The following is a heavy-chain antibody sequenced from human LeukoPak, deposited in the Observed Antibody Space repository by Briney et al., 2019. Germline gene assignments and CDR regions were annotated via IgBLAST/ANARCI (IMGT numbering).Heavy chain of an antibody. J-gene: IGHJ4*02. Sequence: SETLSLTCTVSGGSISSNNYYWGWIRQPPGKGLEWIGSIYSSGSTSYSPSLKSRVTMSVDTSKNQFSLKLSSVTAADTAVYYCARNQSTSRETYFDYWGQGTLVTVSS. D-gene: IGHD1-26*01. CDR3: ARNQSTSRETYFDY. CDR1: GGSISSNNYY. V-gene: IGHV4-39*01. CDR2: IYSSGST.